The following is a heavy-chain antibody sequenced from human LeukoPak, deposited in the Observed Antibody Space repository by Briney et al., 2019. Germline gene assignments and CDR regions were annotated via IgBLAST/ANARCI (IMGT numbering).Heavy chain of an antibody. CDR1: GGSFSAYY. J-gene: IGHJ6*03. CDR3: ARVAGDPIYYYYYMDV. D-gene: IGHD7-27*01. V-gene: IGHV4-34*01. Sequence: SETLSLTCAVYGGSFSAYYWRWIRQSPGKGLEWIGEINDSGSTNYDPSLKSRVTISVDTSKNQISLKLTSVTAADTAVYYCARVAGDPIYYYYYMDVWGKGTTITVSS. CDR2: INDSGST.